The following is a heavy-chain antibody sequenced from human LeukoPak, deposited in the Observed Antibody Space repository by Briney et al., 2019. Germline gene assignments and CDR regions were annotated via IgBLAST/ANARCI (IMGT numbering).Heavy chain of an antibody. CDR1: GGSISSSSYY. J-gene: IGHJ5*02. V-gene: IGHV4-39*01. Sequence: SETLSLTCTVSGGSISSSSYYWGWIRQPPGKGLEWIGSIYYSGSTYYNPPLKSRVTISVDTSKNQFSLKLSSVTVADTAVYYCARRVTTVSWFDPWGQGTLVTVSS. CDR3: ARRVTTVSWFDP. CDR2: IYYSGST. D-gene: IGHD4-11*01.